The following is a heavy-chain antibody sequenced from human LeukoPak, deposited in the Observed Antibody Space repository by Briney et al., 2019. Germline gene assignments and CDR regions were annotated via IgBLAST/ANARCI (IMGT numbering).Heavy chain of an antibody. D-gene: IGHD3-3*01. CDR3: ARDSARGNYDFWSGYYPDTFDI. V-gene: IGHV3-20*04. CDR2: INWNGLST. J-gene: IGHJ3*02. CDR1: GFSFHDYG. Sequence: GGSLRLSCAASGFSFHDYGMSWVRQAPGKGLEWVSGINWNGLSTGYADSVKGRFTISRDNAKNSLYLQMNSLRAEDTALYYCARDSARGNYDFWSGYYPDTFDIWGQGTMVTVSS.